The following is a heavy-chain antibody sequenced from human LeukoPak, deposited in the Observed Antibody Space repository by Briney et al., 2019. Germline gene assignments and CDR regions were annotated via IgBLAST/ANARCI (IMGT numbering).Heavy chain of an antibody. CDR1: GGSISSYY. J-gene: IGHJ4*02. CDR2: IYYSGST. D-gene: IGHD6-19*01. CDR3: ARSLTQGGSGWYEGDY. V-gene: IGHV4-59*01. Sequence: SETLSLTCTVSGGSISSYYWSWIRQPPGKGLEWIGYIYYSGSTNYNPSLKSRVTISVDTSKNQFSLKLSSVTAADTAVYYCARSLTQGGSGWYEGDYWGQGTLVTVSS.